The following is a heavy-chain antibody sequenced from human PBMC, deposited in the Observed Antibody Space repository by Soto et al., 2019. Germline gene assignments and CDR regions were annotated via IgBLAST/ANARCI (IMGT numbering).Heavy chain of an antibody. D-gene: IGHD4-17*01. Sequence: ETLSLTCTVSGGSISSYYWSWIRQPPGKGLEWIGYIYYSGSTNYNPSLKSRVTISVDTSKNQFSLKLSSVTAADTAVYYCASVTTVTTLLYFELWGQGTMVTVS. V-gene: IGHV4-59*01. CDR3: ASVTTVTTLLYFEL. J-gene: IGHJ3*01. CDR1: GGSISSYY. CDR2: IYYSGST.